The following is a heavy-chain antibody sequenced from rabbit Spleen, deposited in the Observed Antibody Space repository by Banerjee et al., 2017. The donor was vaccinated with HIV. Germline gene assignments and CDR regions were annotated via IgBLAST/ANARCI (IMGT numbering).Heavy chain of an antibody. V-gene: IGHV1S45*01. CDR2: IYAGSSGDT. D-gene: IGHD6-1*01. Sequence: QEQLVESGGDLVKPGASLTLTCKASGFSFSSRYYMCWVRQAPGKGLEWIACIYAGSSGDTYYASWAKGRFTISKTSSTTVTLQMISLTAADTATYFCARDPYAIASNSNSFTLWGPGTLVTVS. CDR3: ARDPYAIASNSNSFTL. CDR1: GFSFSSRYY. J-gene: IGHJ4*01.